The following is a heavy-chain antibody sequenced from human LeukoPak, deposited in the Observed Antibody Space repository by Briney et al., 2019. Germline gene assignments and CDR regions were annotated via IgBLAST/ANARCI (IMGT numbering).Heavy chain of an antibody. CDR3: ARYSYCGGDCYTFDY. V-gene: IGHV1-2*02. Sequence: ASVKVSCKASGYTVTGYYMHWVRQAPGQGPEWMGWINFNSGDTNYAQRFQGRATLTRDTSINTAYMELSRLSSDDTAIYYCARYSYCGGDCYTFDYWGQGTLVTVSS. J-gene: IGHJ4*02. CDR1: GYTVTGYY. D-gene: IGHD2-21*02. CDR2: INFNSGDT.